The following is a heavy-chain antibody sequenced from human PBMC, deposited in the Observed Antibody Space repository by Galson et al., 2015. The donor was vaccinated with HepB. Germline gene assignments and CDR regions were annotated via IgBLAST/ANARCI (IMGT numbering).Heavy chain of an antibody. J-gene: IGHJ2*01. V-gene: IGHV1-69*04. D-gene: IGHD5-24*01. Sequence: SVKVSCKASGGTFSSYTISWVRQAPGQGLEWMGRIIPILGIANYAQKFQGRVTITADKSTSTAYMELSSLRSEDTAVYYCARDQGWLQDWYFDLWGRGTLVTVSS. CDR1: GGTFSSYT. CDR3: ARDQGWLQDWYFDL. CDR2: IIPILGIA.